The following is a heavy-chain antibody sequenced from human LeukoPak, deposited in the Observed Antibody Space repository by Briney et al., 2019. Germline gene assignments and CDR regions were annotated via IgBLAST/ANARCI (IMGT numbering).Heavy chain of an antibody. CDR1: GFTFSSYW. Sequence: PGGSLRLSCAASGFTFSSYWMHWVRQAPGKGLAWVSRINSDGTITSYADSVKGRFTISRDNAKNTLYVQMNSLRAEDTGVYYCARANYHDYWGQGTLVTVSS. D-gene: IGHD2-2*01. CDR2: INSDGTIT. V-gene: IGHV3-74*01. J-gene: IGHJ4*02. CDR3: ARANYHDY.